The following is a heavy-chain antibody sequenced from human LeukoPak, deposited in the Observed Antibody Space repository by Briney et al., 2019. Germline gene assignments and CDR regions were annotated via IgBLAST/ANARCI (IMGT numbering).Heavy chain of an antibody. CDR3: ARGGDSSYYGDY. V-gene: IGHV3-66*01. CDR2: IYSGGST. Sequence: GGSLRLSCAASGFTVSSNYMNWVRQAPGKGLELVSLIYSGGSTHYADSVKGRFTISRDNSKNTLYLQMNSLRAEDTAVYYCARGGDSSYYGDYWGQGTLVTVSS. J-gene: IGHJ4*02. CDR1: GFTVSSNY. D-gene: IGHD3-22*01.